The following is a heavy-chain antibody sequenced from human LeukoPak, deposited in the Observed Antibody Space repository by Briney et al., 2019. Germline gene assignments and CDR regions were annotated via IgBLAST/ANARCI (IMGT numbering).Heavy chain of an antibody. CDR3: AKDKAYSSSSSDAFDI. D-gene: IGHD6-6*01. Sequence: GGSLRLSCAASGFTFSSNGMHWVRQAPGKGREWVGVISYDGSNKYYADSVKGRFTISRDNSKNTLYLQMNSLRAEDTAVYYCAKDKAYSSSSSDAFDIWGQGTMVTVSS. V-gene: IGHV3-30*18. CDR1: GFTFSSNG. CDR2: ISYDGSNK. J-gene: IGHJ3*02.